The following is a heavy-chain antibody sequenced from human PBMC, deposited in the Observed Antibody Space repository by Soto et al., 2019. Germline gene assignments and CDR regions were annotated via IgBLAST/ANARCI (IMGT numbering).Heavy chain of an antibody. CDR3: VRDGRKNLRDWFDP. Sequence: SETLSLTCNVCGASLGGDDWSWMRQPPGKGLEWIGRIYANGSTDYNTYLKSRLTMSVDMSKKQFSMTLRSVTAADTAMYYCVRDGRKNLRDWFDPWGQGILVTVSS. CDR1: GASLGGDD. D-gene: IGHD3-3*01. CDR2: IYANGST. J-gene: IGHJ5*02. V-gene: IGHV4-4*07.